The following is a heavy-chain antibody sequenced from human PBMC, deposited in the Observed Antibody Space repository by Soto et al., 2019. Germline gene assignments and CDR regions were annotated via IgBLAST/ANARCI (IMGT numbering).Heavy chain of an antibody. CDR1: GFTFRSSS. CDR2: ISSSSSYI. D-gene: IGHD6-19*01. V-gene: IGHV3-21*01. CDR3: ARSGSYSSGAYYFDY. J-gene: IGHJ4*02. Sequence: GGSLRLACAASGFTFRSSSMNWVRQAPGKGLEWVSSISSSSSYIYYADSVKGRFTISRDNAKNSLYLQMNSLRAEDTAVYYCARSGSYSSGAYYFDYRGQGTLVTVSS.